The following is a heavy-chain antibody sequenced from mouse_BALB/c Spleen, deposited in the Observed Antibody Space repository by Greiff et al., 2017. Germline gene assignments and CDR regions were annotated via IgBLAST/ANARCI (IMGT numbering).Heavy chain of an antibody. Sequence: VQLQQSGPELVKPGASVKISCKASGYTFTDYNMHWVKQSHGKSLEWIGYIYPYNGGTGYNQKFKSKATLTVDNSSSTAYMELRSLTSEDSAVYYCARGNYGKGYFDVWGAGTTVTVSS. V-gene: IGHV1S29*02. CDR1: GYTFTDYN. D-gene: IGHD2-1*01. CDR3: ARGNYGKGYFDV. CDR2: IYPYNGGT. J-gene: IGHJ1*01.